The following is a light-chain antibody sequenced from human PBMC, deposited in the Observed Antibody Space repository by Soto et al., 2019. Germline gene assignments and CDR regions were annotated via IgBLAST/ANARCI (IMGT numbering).Light chain of an antibody. Sequence: IKMTLSPSTLSASVGDTVTITCRASQSISVSLAWYQQKPGKAPNLLIYDASTLQGGVPSRFSGSGSGTEFTLTVTSLQPEDFATYFCQQYDKYSTFGHGSKV. J-gene: IGKJ1*01. V-gene: IGKV1-5*01. CDR3: QQYDKYST. CDR2: DAS. CDR1: QSISVS.